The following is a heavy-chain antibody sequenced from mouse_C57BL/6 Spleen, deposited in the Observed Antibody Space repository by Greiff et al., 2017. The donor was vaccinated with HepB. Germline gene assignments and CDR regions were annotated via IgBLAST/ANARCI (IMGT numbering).Heavy chain of an antibody. Sequence: VQLQQSGAELVMPGASVKLSCKASGYTFTSYWMHWVKQRPGQGLEWIGEIDPSDSYTNYNQKFKGKSTLTVDKSSSTAYMQLSSLTSEDSAVYYCARTGQLRPLMDYWGQGTSVTVSS. CDR2: IDPSDSYT. CDR3: ARTGQLRPLMDY. J-gene: IGHJ4*01. CDR1: GYTFTSYW. V-gene: IGHV1-69*01. D-gene: IGHD3-2*02.